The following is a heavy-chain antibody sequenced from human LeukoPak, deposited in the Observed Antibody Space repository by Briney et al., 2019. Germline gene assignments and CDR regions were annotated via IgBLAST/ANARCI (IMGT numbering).Heavy chain of an antibody. D-gene: IGHD6-19*01. CDR3: ARDDSGWYFDL. J-gene: IGHJ2*01. Sequence: SETLSLTCTVSGGSISSYYWSWIRQPPGKGLEWIGYIYYSGSTNYNPSLKSRVTISVDTSKNQLSLKLSSVTAADTAVYYCARDDSGWYFDLWGRGTLVTVSS. CDR2: IYYSGST. V-gene: IGHV4-59*12. CDR1: GGSISSYY.